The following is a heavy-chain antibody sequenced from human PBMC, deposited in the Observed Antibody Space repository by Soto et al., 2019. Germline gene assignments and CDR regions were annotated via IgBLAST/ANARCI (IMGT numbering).Heavy chain of an antibody. CDR2: IYPGDSDT. CDR3: ARLDCSGGSCFG. CDR1: GYSFTSHW. V-gene: IGHV5-51*01. Sequence: PGESLKISCQGSGYSFTSHWIGWVRQMPGKGLEWMGIIYPGDSDTKYSPSLQGQVTISVDKSIATAYLQWSTLKASDTAMYYCARLDCSGGSCFGWGQGTLVTVSS. D-gene: IGHD2-15*01. J-gene: IGHJ4*02.